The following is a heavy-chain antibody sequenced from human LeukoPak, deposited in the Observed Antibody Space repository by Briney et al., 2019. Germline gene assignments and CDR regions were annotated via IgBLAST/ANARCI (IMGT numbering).Heavy chain of an antibody. CDR3: ARYTSDYHDAFDI. V-gene: IGHV1-69*04. J-gene: IGHJ3*02. Sequence: GASVKVSCKASGYTFTSYAISWVRQAPGQGLEWMGRIIPILGIANYAQKFQGRVTITADKSTSTAYMELSSLRSEDTAVYYCARYTSDYHDAFDIWGQGTMVTVSS. CDR2: IIPILGIA. D-gene: IGHD6-25*01. CDR1: GYTFTSYA.